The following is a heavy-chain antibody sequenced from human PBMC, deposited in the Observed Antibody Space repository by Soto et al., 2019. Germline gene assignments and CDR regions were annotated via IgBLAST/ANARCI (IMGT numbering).Heavy chain of an antibody. CDR2: LSDSGGTT. CDR1: GFTFSNYA. V-gene: IGHV3-23*01. J-gene: IGHJ4*02. CDR3: VIAIRLLGYGDLYYFDY. Sequence: VGSLRLSCSASGFTFSNYAMSWVCQAPGKGLEWVSGLSDSGGTTNYADSVKGRFTISRDNSKNTLYLQMNSLRAEDTAVYYCVIAIRLLGYGDLYYFDYWGQGALVTVSS. D-gene: IGHD4-17*01.